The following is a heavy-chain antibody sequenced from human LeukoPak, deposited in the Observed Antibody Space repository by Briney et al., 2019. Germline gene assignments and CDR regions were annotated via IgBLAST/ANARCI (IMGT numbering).Heavy chain of an antibody. CDR1: EFTFSSYD. D-gene: IGHD3-3*01. V-gene: IGHV3-13*01. J-gene: IGHJ4*02. CDR3: ARSRNDFWSGYSYFDY. Sequence: GGSLRLSCAASEFTFSSYDMPWVRQATGKGLEWVSAIGTAGDTYYPGSVKGRFTISRENAKNSLYLQMNSLRAGDTAVYYCARSRNDFWSGYSYFDYWGQGTLVTVSS. CDR2: IGTAGDT.